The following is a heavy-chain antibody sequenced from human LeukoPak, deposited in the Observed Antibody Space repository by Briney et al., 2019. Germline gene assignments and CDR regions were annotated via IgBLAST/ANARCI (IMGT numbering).Heavy chain of an antibody. V-gene: IGHV3-74*01. CDR1: GFTFSTSW. CDR3: ARGNYYGMDV. CDR2: INSDGRST. Sequence: GGSLRLSCVASGFTFSTSWVTWVRQAPGKGLVWVSRINSDGRSTSYADSVKGRFTISRDNAKNTLYLQMNSLRAEDTAVYYCARGNYYGMDVWGQGTTVTVSS. J-gene: IGHJ6*02.